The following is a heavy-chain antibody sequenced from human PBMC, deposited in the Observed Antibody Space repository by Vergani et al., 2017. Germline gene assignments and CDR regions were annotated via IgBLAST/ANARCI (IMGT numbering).Heavy chain of an antibody. V-gene: IGHV3-64*01. Sequence: EVQLVESGGGLVQPGGSLRLSCAASGFTFSSYAMHWVRQAPGKGLEYVSAISSNGGSTYYANSVKGRFTISRDNSKNTLYLQMGSLRAEDMAVYYCAGVSRGLFNYWSQGSLVSVS. CDR1: GFTFSSYA. D-gene: IGHD3-10*01. CDR3: AGVSRGLFNY. CDR2: ISSNGGST. J-gene: IGHJ4*02.